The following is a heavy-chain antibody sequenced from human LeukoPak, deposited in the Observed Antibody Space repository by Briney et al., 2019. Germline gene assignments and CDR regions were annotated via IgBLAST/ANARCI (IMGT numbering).Heavy chain of an antibody. D-gene: IGHD2-2*01. Sequence: GGSLRLSCAASGFTVSSNYMSWVRQAPGKGLEWVSVIYSGGSTYYADSVKGRFTISRDNSKNMLYLQMNSLRAEDTAIYYCARGPQDSVIVPAYWGQGTLVTVSS. CDR1: GFTVSSNY. J-gene: IGHJ4*02. CDR3: ARGPQDSVIVPAY. V-gene: IGHV3-53*01. CDR2: IYSGGST.